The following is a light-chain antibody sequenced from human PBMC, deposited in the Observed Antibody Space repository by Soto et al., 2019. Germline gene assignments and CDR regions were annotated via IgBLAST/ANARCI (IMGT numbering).Light chain of an antibody. V-gene: IGLV1-40*01. CDR1: SSNIGAGYD. CDR3: QSYDSSLSGYV. Sequence: QAVVTQPPSVSGAPGQRVTISCTGSSSNIGAGYDVHWYQHLPGTAPKLLISGNSNRPSGVPDRFSGSKSGTSASLAITGLQAEDEADYYCQSYDSSLSGYVFGTGTKLTVL. CDR2: GNS. J-gene: IGLJ1*01.